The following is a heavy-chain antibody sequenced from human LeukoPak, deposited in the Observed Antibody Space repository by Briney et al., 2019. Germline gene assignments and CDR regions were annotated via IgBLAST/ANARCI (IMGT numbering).Heavy chain of an antibody. Sequence: PSETLSLTCTVSGGSISSGGYYWSWIRQHPGKGLEWIGYIYYSGSTYYNPSLKSRVTISVDTSKNQFSLKLSSVTAADTAVYYCARYATYDSSRYGDYWGQGTLVTVSS. V-gene: IGHV4-31*03. CDR1: GGSISSGGYY. D-gene: IGHD3-22*01. CDR3: ARYATYDSSRYGDY. J-gene: IGHJ4*02. CDR2: IYYSGST.